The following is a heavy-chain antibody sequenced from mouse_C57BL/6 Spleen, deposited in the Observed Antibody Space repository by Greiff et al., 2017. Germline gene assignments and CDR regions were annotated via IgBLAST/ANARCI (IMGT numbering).Heavy chain of an antibody. J-gene: IGHJ4*01. CDR2: IYPGDGDT. CDR3: ARNWDYYAMDY. D-gene: IGHD4-1*01. V-gene: IGHV1-82*01. Sequence: QVQLKQSGPELVKPGASVKISCKASGYAFSSSWMNWVKQRPGKGLEWIGRIYPGDGDTNYNGKFKGKATLTADKSSSTAYMQLSSLTSEDSAVYFCARNWDYYAMDYWGQGTSVTVSS. CDR1: GYAFSSSW.